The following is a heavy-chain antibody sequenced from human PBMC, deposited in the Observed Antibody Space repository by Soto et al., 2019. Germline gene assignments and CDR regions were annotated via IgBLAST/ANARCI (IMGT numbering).Heavy chain of an antibody. CDR2: ISSSSSTI. V-gene: IGHV3-48*01. CDR1: GFTFSSYS. Sequence: EVQLVESGGGLVQPGGSLRLSCAASGFTFSSYSMNWVRQAPGKGLEWVSYISSSSSTIYYADSVKGRFTISRDNAKNSLYVQMNGLRAEDTAVYYCARDGGTVVTPVRAFDIWGQGTMVTVSS. D-gene: IGHD2-21*02. J-gene: IGHJ3*02. CDR3: ARDGGTVVTPVRAFDI.